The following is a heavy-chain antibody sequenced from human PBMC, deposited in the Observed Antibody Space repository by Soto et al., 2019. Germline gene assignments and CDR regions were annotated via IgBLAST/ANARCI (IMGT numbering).Heavy chain of an antibody. V-gene: IGHV3-15*07. CDR2: IKSKTDGGTT. Sequence: GGSLRLSCAASGFTFSNAWMNWVRQAPGKGLEWVGRIKSKTDGGTTDYAAPVKGRFTISRDDSKNTLYLQMNSLKTEDTAVYYCTTGRSYDFWSGYPRPHYYGMDVWGQGTTVTVSS. D-gene: IGHD3-3*01. CDR3: TTGRSYDFWSGYPRPHYYGMDV. CDR1: GFTFSNAW. J-gene: IGHJ6*02.